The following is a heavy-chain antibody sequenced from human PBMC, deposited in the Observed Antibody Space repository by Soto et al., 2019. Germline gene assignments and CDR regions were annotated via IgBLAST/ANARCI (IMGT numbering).Heavy chain of an antibody. CDR1: GGSISSGDYY. CDR2: IYYSGST. CDR3: ARDLLDYYGSGTFLGMDV. J-gene: IGHJ6*02. D-gene: IGHD3-10*01. Sequence: PSETLSLTCTVSGGSISSGDYYWSWIRQPPGKGLEWIGYIYYSGSTYYNPSLKSRVTISVDTSKNQFSLKLSSVTAADTAVYYCARDLLDYYGSGTFLGMDVWGQGTTVTV. V-gene: IGHV4-30-4*01.